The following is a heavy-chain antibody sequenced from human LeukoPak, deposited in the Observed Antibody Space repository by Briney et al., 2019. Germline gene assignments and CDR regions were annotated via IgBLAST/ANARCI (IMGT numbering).Heavy chain of an antibody. D-gene: IGHD6-19*01. J-gene: IGHJ3*02. Sequence: PGGSLRLSCAGAGFIFSSHSMNWVRQAPGKGLEWVSYISSSSTIYYTDSVKGRFTVSRDNAKSSLYLQMNSLRAEDTAVYYCARDKVEQWLLELNDAFDIWGQGTMVTVSS. CDR3: ARDKVEQWLLELNDAFDI. CDR1: GFIFSSHS. CDR2: ISSSSTI. V-gene: IGHV3-48*01.